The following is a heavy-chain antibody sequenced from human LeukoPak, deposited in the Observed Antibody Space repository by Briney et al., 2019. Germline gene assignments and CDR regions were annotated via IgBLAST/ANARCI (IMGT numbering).Heavy chain of an antibody. D-gene: IGHD1-26*01. CDR3: ARWMVGATGPAVFDY. Sequence: ASVKVSCKASGYTFTGYYMHWVRQAPGQGLEWMGWINPNSGGTNYAQKFQGRVTMTRDTSISTAHMELSRLRSDDTAVYYCARWMVGATGPAVFDYWGQGTLVTVSS. V-gene: IGHV1-2*02. CDR1: GYTFTGYY. J-gene: IGHJ4*02. CDR2: INPNSGGT.